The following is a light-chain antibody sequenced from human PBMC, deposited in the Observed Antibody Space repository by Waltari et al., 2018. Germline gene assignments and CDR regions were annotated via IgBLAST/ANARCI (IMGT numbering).Light chain of an antibody. CDR1: GGRIATHS. V-gene: IGLV6-57*02. Sequence: NLLLTQPHSVSESPGKTVTLSCPGSGGRIATHSVPWLQHRPGTPPITVIYEDDQRPSGVPDRFSGSIDSSSNSASLIISGLKSEDEADYYCQSYDSDNHWVFGGGTKLTV. CDR3: QSYDSDNHWV. CDR2: EDD. J-gene: IGLJ3*02.